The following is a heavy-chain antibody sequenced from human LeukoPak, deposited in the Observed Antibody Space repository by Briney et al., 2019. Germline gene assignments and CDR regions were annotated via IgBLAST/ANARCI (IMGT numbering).Heavy chain of an antibody. Sequence: SETLSLTCAVSGGSISSSNWWSWVRQPPGKGLEWIGGIHHSGSTNYNPSLKSRVTISVDKSKNQFSLKLSSVTAADTAVYYCARNARFGELLDYWGQGTLVTVSS. CDR2: IHHSGST. CDR1: GGSISSSNW. J-gene: IGHJ4*02. CDR3: ARNARFGELLDY. V-gene: IGHV4-4*02. D-gene: IGHD3-10*01.